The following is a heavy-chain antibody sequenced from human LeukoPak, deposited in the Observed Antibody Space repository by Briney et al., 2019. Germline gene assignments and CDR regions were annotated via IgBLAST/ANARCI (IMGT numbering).Heavy chain of an antibody. CDR2: IRSKAYGETA. Sequence: QSGGSLRLSCAASGFTFSSYTMSWVRQAPGKGLEWVGFIRSKAYGETADYAASVKGRFTIPRDDSKAIAYLQMNSLKTEDTAVYHCTRDRGAYNLYDYWGQGTLVTVSS. V-gene: IGHV3-49*04. J-gene: IGHJ4*02. CDR3: TRDRGAYNLYDY. CDR1: GFTFSSYT. D-gene: IGHD1-1*01.